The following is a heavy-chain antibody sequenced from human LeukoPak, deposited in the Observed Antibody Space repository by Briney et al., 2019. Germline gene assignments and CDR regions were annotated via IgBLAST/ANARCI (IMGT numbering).Heavy chain of an antibody. J-gene: IGHJ4*02. Sequence: PGGSLRLSCAASGFTFSSYGMSWVRQAPGKGLEWVSVIYSGGSTYYADSVKGRFTISRDNSKNTLYLQMNSLRADDTAVYYCARIYPRLAAAGNWGQGTLVTVSS. CDR2: IYSGGST. D-gene: IGHD6-13*01. V-gene: IGHV3-66*01. CDR1: GFTFSSYG. CDR3: ARIYPRLAAAGN.